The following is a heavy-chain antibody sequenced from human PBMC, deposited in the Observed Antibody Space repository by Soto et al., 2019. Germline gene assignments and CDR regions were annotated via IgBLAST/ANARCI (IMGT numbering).Heavy chain of an antibody. CDR3: ARVYSTDWLDY. Sequence: PSETLSLTCAVSGASVSSGGYSWSWIRQPPGKGLEWIGYIIHSGSTYYNPSLESRVTISVDKSENQFSLKLTSVTAADTAVYYCARVYSTDWLDYWGQGTLVTVSS. J-gene: IGHJ4*02. V-gene: IGHV4-30-2*01. CDR2: IIHSGST. D-gene: IGHD6-13*01. CDR1: GASVSSGGYS.